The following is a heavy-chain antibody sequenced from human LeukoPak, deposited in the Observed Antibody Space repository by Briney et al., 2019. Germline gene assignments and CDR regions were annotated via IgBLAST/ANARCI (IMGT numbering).Heavy chain of an antibody. CDR1: GFTVSSNY. CDR2: IYSGGST. D-gene: IGHD3-22*01. Sequence: GGSLRLSCAASGFTVSSNYMSWVRQAPGKGLEWVSVIYSGGSTYCADSVKGRFTISRDNSKNTLYLQMNSLRAEDTAVYYCARDNNAKEDSSGFDYWGQGTLVTVSS. CDR3: ARDNNAKEDSSGFDY. J-gene: IGHJ4*02. V-gene: IGHV3-66*02.